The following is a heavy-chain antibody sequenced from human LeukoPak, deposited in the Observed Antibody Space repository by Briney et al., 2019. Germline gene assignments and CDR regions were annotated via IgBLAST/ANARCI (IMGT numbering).Heavy chain of an antibody. CDR1: GFTFSNYA. J-gene: IGHJ4*02. D-gene: IGHD5-12*01. CDR3: AKDGMATGLTHFDY. CDR2: ISGSSTI. Sequence: PGGSLRLSCAASGFTFSNYAMSWVRQAPGKGLEWVSVISGSSTIDYADSVKGRFTISRDNSKNMLYLQMNSLRAEDTAIYYCAKDGMATGLTHFDYWGQGTLVTVSS. V-gene: IGHV3-23*01.